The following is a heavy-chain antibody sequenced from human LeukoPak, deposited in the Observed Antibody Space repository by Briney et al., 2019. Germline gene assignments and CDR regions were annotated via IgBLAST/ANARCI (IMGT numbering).Heavy chain of an antibody. CDR2: IKQDGTQK. CDR1: GFTFSNYW. CDR3: TREDIRAPFDF. Sequence: GGSLRLSCAASGFTFSNYWMSWVRQAPGKGLEWVADIKQDGTQKYYVDSVEGRFTISRDNAKNSLYLQMNSLRAEDTAIYYCTREDIRAPFDFWGQGTLVTVSS. J-gene: IGHJ4*02. V-gene: IGHV3-7*01. D-gene: IGHD5-12*01.